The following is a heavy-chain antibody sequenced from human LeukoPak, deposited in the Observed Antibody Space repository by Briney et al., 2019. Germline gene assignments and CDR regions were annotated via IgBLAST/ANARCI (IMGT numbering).Heavy chain of an antibody. CDR2: IYSGGST. CDR3: AREPGVYYDSSCYIIKGLWAFDI. V-gene: IGHV3-53*01. Sequence: GGSLRLSCAASGFTVSSNYMSWVRQAPGKGLEWVSVIYSGGSTNYAYSVKGRFTISRDNSKNTLYLQMNSLRAEDTAVYYRAREPGVYYDSSCYIIKGLWAFDIWGQGTMVTVSS. CDR1: GFTVSSNY. J-gene: IGHJ3*02. D-gene: IGHD3-22*01.